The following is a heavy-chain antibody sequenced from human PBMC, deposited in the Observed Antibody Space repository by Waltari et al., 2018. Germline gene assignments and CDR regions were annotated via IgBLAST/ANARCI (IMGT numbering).Heavy chain of an antibody. V-gene: IGHV4-34*01. Sequence: QVRLPQWGAGLWKPSETLYLTCAVYGGSFSVFSWIWIRQPPGKGMEWIAEISHSRNTNYNPSLKSRVTISVDTSKSQFSVKLSSVTAADTAVYYCARSTGGGNFDHWGQGTLVTVSS. CDR2: ISHSRNT. D-gene: IGHD1-1*01. CDR3: ARSTGGGNFDH. J-gene: IGHJ4*02. CDR1: GGSFSVFS.